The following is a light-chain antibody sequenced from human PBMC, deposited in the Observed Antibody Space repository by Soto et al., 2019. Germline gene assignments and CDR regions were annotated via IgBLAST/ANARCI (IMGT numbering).Light chain of an antibody. Sequence: QSVGTQPPSVSGAPGQRVTISCNGSSSNIGAGYDVHWYQQLPGTAPKLLIYGNSNRPSGVPDRFSGSKSGTSASLAITGLQAEDEADYYCQSYDSSLSGSYVFGTGTKVTVL. J-gene: IGLJ1*01. CDR3: QSYDSSLSGSYV. V-gene: IGLV1-40*01. CDR2: GNS. CDR1: SSNIGAGYD.